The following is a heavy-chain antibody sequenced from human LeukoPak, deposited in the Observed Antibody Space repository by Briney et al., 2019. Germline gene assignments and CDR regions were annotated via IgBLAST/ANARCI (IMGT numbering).Heavy chain of an antibody. CDR3: AKGYSYALDV. V-gene: IGHV3-30*02. Sequence: PGGSLRLSCAASGFALSSSAMHWVRQAPGKGLEWVAFIRNDGSKKSYADSVKGRFTISRDNSKNMLYVQMNSLRAEDTAVYYCAKGYSYALDVWGQGTTVTVSS. CDR1: GFALSSSA. CDR2: IRNDGSKK. J-gene: IGHJ6*02. D-gene: IGHD5-12*01.